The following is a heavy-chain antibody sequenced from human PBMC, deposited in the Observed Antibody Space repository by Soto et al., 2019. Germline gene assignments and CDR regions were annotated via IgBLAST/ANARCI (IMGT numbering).Heavy chain of an antibody. CDR3: ARDSAHYYGSGSRDL. CDR1: GFTFSSYA. V-gene: IGHV3-64*01. Sequence: EVQLVESGGGLVQPGGSLRLSCAASGFTFSSYAMHWVRQAPGKGLEYVSAISSNGGSTYYANSVKGRFTISRDNSKNTLYLQMGSLRAEDMAVYYCARDSAHYYGSGSRDLWGRGTLVTVSS. CDR2: ISSNGGST. D-gene: IGHD3-10*01. J-gene: IGHJ2*01.